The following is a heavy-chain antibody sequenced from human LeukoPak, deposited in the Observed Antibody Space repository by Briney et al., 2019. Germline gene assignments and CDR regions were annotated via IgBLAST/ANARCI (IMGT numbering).Heavy chain of an antibody. CDR3: AREYYYDSSGYYYV. V-gene: IGHV4-34*01. D-gene: IGHD3-22*01. CDR1: GGSFSGYY. Sequence: SETLSLTCAVYGGSFSGYYWSWMRQPPGKGLEWIGEINHSGSTNYNPSLKSRVTISVDTSKNQFSLKLSSVTAADTAVYYCAREYYYDSSGYYYVWGQGTLVTVSS. CDR2: INHSGST. J-gene: IGHJ4*02.